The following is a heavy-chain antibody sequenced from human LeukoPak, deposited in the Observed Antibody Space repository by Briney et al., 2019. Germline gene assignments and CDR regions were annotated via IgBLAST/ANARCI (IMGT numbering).Heavy chain of an antibody. D-gene: IGHD6-6*01. CDR3: ARIGYTSSSYDY. CDR1: GFTFNNYW. J-gene: IGHJ4*02. V-gene: IGHV3-7*01. CDR2: IKEDGSEK. Sequence: GGSLRLSCTASGFTFNNYWMSWVRQAPGKGLEWVANIKEDGSEKYDVDSVKGRFTISRDNAKNSLYLQMNSLRAEDTSVYYCARIGYTSSSYDYWGQGTVVTVSS.